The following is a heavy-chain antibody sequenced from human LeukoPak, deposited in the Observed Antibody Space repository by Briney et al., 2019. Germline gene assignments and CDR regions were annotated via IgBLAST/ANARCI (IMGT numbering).Heavy chain of an antibody. V-gene: IGHV4-30-4*08. CDR3: ARVDPPNYFDY. D-gene: IGHD3/OR15-3a*01. CDR1: GGSISSGDYY. CDR2: IYYSGST. J-gene: IGHJ4*02. Sequence: SETLSLTCTVSGGSISSGDYYWSWIRQPPGKGLEWIGYIYYSGSTYYNPSLKSRVTISVDTSKNQFSLKLSSVTAADTAVYYCARVDPPNYFDYWGQGTLVTVSS.